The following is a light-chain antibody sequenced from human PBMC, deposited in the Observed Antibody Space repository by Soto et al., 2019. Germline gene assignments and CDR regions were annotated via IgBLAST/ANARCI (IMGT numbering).Light chain of an antibody. J-gene: IGLJ3*02. CDR3: CSYAGNSGV. CDR1: SSDVGSYNF. V-gene: IGLV2-23*02. Sequence: QPVLTQPASVSGSPGQSIIISCTGTSSDVGSYNFVSWYQQHPGKAPKLIIYEVSKRPPGVSNRFSGSKSGNTASLTISGLQPEDEADYYCCSYAGNSGVFGGGTKLTVL. CDR2: EVS.